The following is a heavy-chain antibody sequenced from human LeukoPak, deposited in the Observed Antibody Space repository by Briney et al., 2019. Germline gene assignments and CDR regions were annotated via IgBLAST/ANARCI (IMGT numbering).Heavy chain of an antibody. J-gene: IGHJ4*02. CDR3: ARFRDYVLDY. V-gene: IGHV1-2*02. D-gene: IGHD4-17*01. Sequence: ASVKVSCKASGYTFTGYYMHWVRQAPGQGLEWMGWINPNSGGTNYAQKLRGRVTMTTDTSTSTAYMELRSLRSDDTAVYYCARFRDYVLDYWGQGTLVTVSS. CDR2: INPNSGGT. CDR1: GYTFTGYY.